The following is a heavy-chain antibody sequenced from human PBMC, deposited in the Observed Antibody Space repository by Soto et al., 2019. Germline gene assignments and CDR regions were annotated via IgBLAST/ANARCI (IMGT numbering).Heavy chain of an antibody. CDR2: ISYDGNNK. J-gene: IGHJ4*02. CDR3: AREFSTSYFYFDC. Sequence: GGSLRLSCAASGFTFSSYDIHWVRQAPGKGLEWVALISYDGNNKYYADSVKGRFTISRDNSKSSLYLQMNSLRAEDTAVYYCAREFSTSYFYFDCWGQGTLVTVSS. V-gene: IGHV3-30-3*01. CDR1: GFTFSSYD. D-gene: IGHD6-6*01.